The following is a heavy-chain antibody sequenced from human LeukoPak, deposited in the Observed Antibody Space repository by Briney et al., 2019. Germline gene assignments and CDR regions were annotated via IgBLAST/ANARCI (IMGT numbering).Heavy chain of an antibody. CDR3: ARGSCSSTSCYYGF. V-gene: IGHV3-64*01. D-gene: IGHD2-2*01. CDR1: GFTFSSYW. J-gene: IGHJ4*02. CDR2: ISSNGGST. Sequence: GGSLRLSCAASGFTFSSYWMHWVRQAPGKGLEYVSAISSNGGSTYYANSVKGRFTISRDNSKNTLYLQMGSLRAEDMAVYYCARGSCSSTSCYYGFWGQGTLVTVSS.